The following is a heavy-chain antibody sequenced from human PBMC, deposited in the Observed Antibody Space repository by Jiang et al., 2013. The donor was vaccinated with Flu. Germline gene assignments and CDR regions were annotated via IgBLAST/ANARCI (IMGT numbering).Heavy chain of an antibody. Sequence: SLTCAVYGGSFSGYYWSWIRQPPGKGLEWIGEINHSGSTNYNPSLKSRVTISVDTSKNQFSLKLSSVAAADTAVYYCARNSRGWKYYFDYWGQGTLVTVSS. CDR1: GGSFSGYY. J-gene: IGHJ4*02. CDR3: ARNSRGWKYYFDY. D-gene: IGHD6-19*01. V-gene: IGHV4-34*01. CDR2: INHSGST.